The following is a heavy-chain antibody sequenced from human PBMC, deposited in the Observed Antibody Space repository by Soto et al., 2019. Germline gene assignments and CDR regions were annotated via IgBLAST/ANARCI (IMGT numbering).Heavy chain of an antibody. V-gene: IGHV5-51*01. D-gene: IGHD6-13*01. Sequence: GESLKISCKGSGYSFTSYWIGWVRQMPGKGLEWMGIIYPGDSDTRYSPSFQGQVTISADKSISTAYLQWSSLKASDTAMYYCARHDSGSWYPRGWFDPWGQGTLVTVSS. J-gene: IGHJ5*02. CDR3: ARHDSGSWYPRGWFDP. CDR1: GYSFTSYW. CDR2: IYPGDSDT.